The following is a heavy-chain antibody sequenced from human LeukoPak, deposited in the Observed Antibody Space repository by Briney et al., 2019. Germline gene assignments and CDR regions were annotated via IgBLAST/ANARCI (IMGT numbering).Heavy chain of an antibody. CDR1: GYSISSGYY. CDR3: ARDRKYCSSTSCYSSLDV. CDR2: IYYSGST. Sequence: SETLSLTCTVSGYSISSGYYWGWIRQPPGKGLEWIGSIYYSGSTYYNPSLKSRVTISVDTAKYQFSLKLSTVTAADTAFYYCARDRKYCSSTSCYSSLDVWGKGTTVTVSS. D-gene: IGHD2-2*01. V-gene: IGHV4-38-2*02. J-gene: IGHJ6*04.